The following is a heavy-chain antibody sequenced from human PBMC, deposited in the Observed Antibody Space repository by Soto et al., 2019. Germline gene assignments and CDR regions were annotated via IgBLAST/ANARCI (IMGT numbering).Heavy chain of an antibody. CDR1: GNSFTGYY. V-gene: IGHV1-2*02. CDR3: ARDGVVPTMD. D-gene: IGHD5-12*01. J-gene: IGHJ4*02. Sequence: QVQMVQSGAEVKKPGASVKVSCKASGNSFTGYYVHWVRQAPGQGLEWMGWINPKSGGTNYAQKFQGRVTMTRDTSSNTAYMELSSLRSDDTAVYFCARDGVVPTMDWGQGTLVTVSS. CDR2: INPKSGGT.